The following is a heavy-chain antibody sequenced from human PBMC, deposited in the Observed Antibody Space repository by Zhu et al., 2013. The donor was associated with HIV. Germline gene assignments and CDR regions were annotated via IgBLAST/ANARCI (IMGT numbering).Heavy chain of an antibody. V-gene: IGHV1-46*03. CDR3: ARSHLITMIVEGAFDI. CDR2: INPSGGST. D-gene: IGHD3-22*01. CDR1: GYTFTSYY. J-gene: IGHJ3*02. Sequence: QVQLVQSGAEVKKPGASVKVSCKASGYTFTSYYMHWVRQAPGQGLEWMGIINPSGGSTSYAQKFQGRVTMTRDTSTSTVYMELSSLRSEDTAVYYCARSHLITMIVEGAFDIWGQGTMVTVSS.